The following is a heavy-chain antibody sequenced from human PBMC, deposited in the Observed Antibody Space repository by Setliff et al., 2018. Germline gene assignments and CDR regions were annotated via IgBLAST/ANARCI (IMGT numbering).Heavy chain of an antibody. V-gene: IGHV4-39*01. CDR2: IYNTGTT. D-gene: IGHD4-17*01. Sequence: SETLSLTCSVSGVSITTNSYYWGWIRQPPGKGLEWIGSIYNTGTTYYNPSLTSRVTLYVDTAKNQFSPKLTSVTAADTAVYYCAGGRRYDYGWDFDYWGQGTLVTVSS. CDR3: AGGRRYDYGWDFDY. CDR1: GVSITTNSYY. J-gene: IGHJ4*02.